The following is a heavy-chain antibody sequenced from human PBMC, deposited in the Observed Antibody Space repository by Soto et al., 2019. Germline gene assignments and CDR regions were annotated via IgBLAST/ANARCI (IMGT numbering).Heavy chain of an antibody. J-gene: IGHJ5*02. Sequence: SETLSLTCTVSGGSISSSSYYWGWIRQPPGKGLEWIGSVYYSGSTYYNPSLKSRVTISVDTSKNQFSLQLSSVTASDTAVYYCARPARTNGVINWFDPWGQRTLDTVSS. CDR1: GGSISSSSYY. CDR3: ARPARTNGVINWFDP. V-gene: IGHV4-39*01. CDR2: VYYSGST. D-gene: IGHD2-8*01.